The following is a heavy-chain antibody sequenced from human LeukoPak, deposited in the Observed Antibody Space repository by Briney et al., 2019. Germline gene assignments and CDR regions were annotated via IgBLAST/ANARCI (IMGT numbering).Heavy chain of an antibody. Sequence: ASVKVSCKASGYTFTGYYMHWVRQAPGQGLEWMGWINPNSGGTNYAQKFQGWVTMTRDTSISTAYMELSRLRSDDTAVYYCARGEVVPAAMGFMDYYYYGMDVWGQGTTVTVS. J-gene: IGHJ6*02. CDR3: ARGEVVPAAMGFMDYYYYGMDV. V-gene: IGHV1-2*04. CDR1: GYTFTGYY. D-gene: IGHD2-2*01. CDR2: INPNSGGT.